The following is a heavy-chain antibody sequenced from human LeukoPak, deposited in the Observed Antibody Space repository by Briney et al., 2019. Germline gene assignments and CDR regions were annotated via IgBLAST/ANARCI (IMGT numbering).Heavy chain of an antibody. CDR3: ARGLTHSFGDAFDM. D-gene: IGHD4-23*01. V-gene: IGHV4-38-2*02. CDR1: GYSISSGYY. CDR2: IYHTGST. J-gene: IGHJ3*02. Sequence: SETLSLTCTASGYSISSGYYWVWIRQPPGKGLEWIGSIYHTGSTYYNPFLKSRVTMSVDTSKNQFSLKLNSVTAADTAVYYCARGLTHSFGDAFDMWGQGTRVTVSS.